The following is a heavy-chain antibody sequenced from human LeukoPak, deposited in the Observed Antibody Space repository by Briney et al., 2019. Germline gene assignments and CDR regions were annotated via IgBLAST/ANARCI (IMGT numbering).Heavy chain of an antibody. J-gene: IGHJ5*02. CDR1: GASIASGSYH. D-gene: IGHD4-17*01. Sequence: KPSETLSLTCAISGASIASGSYHWDWIRQPAGSRPEYIGRISAGGRTNYNPSLKNRLTISMDTSKNHVSLRLSSVTAADTALYYCTRGGHDYGGSFDTWGQGILVTVSS. V-gene: IGHV4-61*02. CDR3: TRGGHDYGGSFDT. CDR2: ISAGGRT.